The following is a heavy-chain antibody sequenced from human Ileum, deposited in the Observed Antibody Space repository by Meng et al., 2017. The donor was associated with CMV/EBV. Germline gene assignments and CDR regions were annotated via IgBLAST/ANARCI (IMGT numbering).Heavy chain of an antibody. CDR2: IFTEDNSA. J-gene: IGHJ4*02. Sequence: GGSLRLSCAASGFTFTTYWIHWVRQAPGKGLEWVSHIFTEDNSARYADSVKGRFTVSRDNAKNRVYLQMNSLRADDTAVYYCLRDRPPWERGQGTLVTVSS. CDR1: GFTFTTYW. V-gene: IGHV3-74*01. D-gene: IGHD1-26*01. CDR3: LRDRPPWE.